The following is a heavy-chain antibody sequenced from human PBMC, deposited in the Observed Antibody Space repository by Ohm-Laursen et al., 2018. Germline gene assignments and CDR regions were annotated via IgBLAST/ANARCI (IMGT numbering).Heavy chain of an antibody. V-gene: IGHV4-39*01. CDR3: ARRGYDFWSGYPFDY. Sequence: GTLSLTCTVSVGSISSSSYYWDWIRQPPGKGLEWIGCISYSGSGSTYYNPSLKSRVTISVDTSKNQFSLKLSFVTAADTAVYYCARRGYDFWSGYPFDYWGQGTLVTVSS. CDR1: VGSISSSSYY. D-gene: IGHD3-3*01. J-gene: IGHJ4*02. CDR2: ISYSGSGST.